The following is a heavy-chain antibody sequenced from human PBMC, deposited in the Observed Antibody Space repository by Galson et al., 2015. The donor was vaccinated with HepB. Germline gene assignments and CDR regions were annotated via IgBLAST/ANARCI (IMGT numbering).Heavy chain of an antibody. J-gene: IGHJ4*02. D-gene: IGHD3-16*01. CDR3: AKDIDYIWGSSRSLLTN. CDR1: GFTFDDYA. CDR2: ISWNSGSI. V-gene: IGHV3-9*01. Sequence: SLRLSCAASGFTFDDYAMHWVRQAPGKGLEWVSGISWNSGSIGYADSVKGRFTISRDNAKNSLYLQMNSLRAEDTALYYCAKDIDYIWGSSRSLLTNWGQGTLVTVSS.